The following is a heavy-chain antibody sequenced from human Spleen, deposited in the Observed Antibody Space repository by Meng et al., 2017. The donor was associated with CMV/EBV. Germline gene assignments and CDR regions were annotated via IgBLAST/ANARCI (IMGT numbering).Heavy chain of an antibody. J-gene: IGHJ6*02. V-gene: IGHV1-69*05. CDR3: ASRLTPGYSSSSWVSIAYYYYGMDV. D-gene: IGHD6-6*01. CDR1: GYTFTDYY. CDR2: IIPIFGTA. Sequence: SVKVSCKTSGYTFTDYYLHWVRQAPGQGLEWMGGIIPIFGTANYAQKFQGGVTITTDESTSTAYMELSSLRSEDTAVYYCASRLTPGYSSSSWVSIAYYYYGMDVWGQGTTVTVSS.